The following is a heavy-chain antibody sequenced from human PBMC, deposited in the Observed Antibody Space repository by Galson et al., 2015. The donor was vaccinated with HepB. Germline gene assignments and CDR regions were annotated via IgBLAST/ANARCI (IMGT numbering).Heavy chain of an antibody. CDR1: GFTFSSYA. CDR3: ARGTSITMVRGVIGRAPPFDP. D-gene: IGHD3-10*01. J-gene: IGHJ5*02. CDR2: ISYDGSNK. Sequence: SLRLSCAASGFTFSSYAMHWVRQAPGKGLEWVAVISYDGSNKYYADSVKGRFTISRDNSKNTLYLQMNSLRAEDTAVYYCARGTSITMVRGVIGRAPPFDPWGQGTLVTVSS. V-gene: IGHV3-30-3*01.